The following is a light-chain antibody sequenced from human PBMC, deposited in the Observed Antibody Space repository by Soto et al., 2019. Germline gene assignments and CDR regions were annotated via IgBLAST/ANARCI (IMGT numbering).Light chain of an antibody. CDR3: QKYNSAPLLT. J-gene: IGKJ4*01. CDR1: QGISNY. CDR2: AAS. V-gene: IGKV1-27*01. Sequence: DIQMTQSPSSLSASVGDRVTITCRASQGISNYLAWYQQKPGKVPNLLISAASTLRSGVPSRFSGSGSGTAVTLTICSLQPDDVATYYRQKYNSAPLLTFGGGTKVEIK.